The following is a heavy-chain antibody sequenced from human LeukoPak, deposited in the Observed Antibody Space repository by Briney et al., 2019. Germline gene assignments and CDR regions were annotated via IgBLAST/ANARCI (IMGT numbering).Heavy chain of an antibody. V-gene: IGHV1-8*01. CDR3: ARVTAAGTWAFDI. J-gene: IGHJ3*02. Sequence: ASVKVSCKASGDTFTINDINWVRQATGQGLEWMGWMNPNSGNTGYAQKFQGRVTMTRNTSISTAYMELTNLRSEDTAVYYSARVTAAGTWAFDIWGQGTTVTVSA. CDR2: MNPNSGNT. D-gene: IGHD6-13*01. CDR1: GDTFTIND.